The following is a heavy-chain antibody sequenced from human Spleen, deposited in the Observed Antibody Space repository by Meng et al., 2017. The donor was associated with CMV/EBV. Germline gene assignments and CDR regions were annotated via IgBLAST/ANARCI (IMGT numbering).Heavy chain of an antibody. CDR2: IKSKTDGGTT. CDR1: GFTFSNAW. J-gene: IGHJ4*02. V-gene: IGHV3-15*01. Sequence: GGSLRLSFAASGFTFSNAWMSWVRQAPGKGREWVGRIKSKTDGGTTDYAAPVKGRFTVSRDDSQTTLFLQRNSLKPEDTDIYYCAADVPGPGRFMSQFDYWGQGRLVTVSS. CDR3: AADVPGPGRFMSQFDY. D-gene: IGHD3-10*01.